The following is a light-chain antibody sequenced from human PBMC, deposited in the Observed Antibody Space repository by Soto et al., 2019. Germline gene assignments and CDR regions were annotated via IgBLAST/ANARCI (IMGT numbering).Light chain of an antibody. CDR3: AAWDDSLNCPV. CDR2: SNN. J-gene: IGLJ2*01. CDR1: SSNIGRNT. Sequence: QSVLTQPPSASGTPGQRVTISCSGSSSNIGRNTVNWYQHLPGTAPKLLIYSNNQRPSGVPDRFSGSKSGTSASLAISGLQSEDEADYYCAAWDDSLNCPVFGGGTKLTVL. V-gene: IGLV1-44*01.